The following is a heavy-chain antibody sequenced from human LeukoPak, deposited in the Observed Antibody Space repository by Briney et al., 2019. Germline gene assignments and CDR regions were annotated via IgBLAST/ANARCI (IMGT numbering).Heavy chain of an antibody. V-gene: IGHV3-23*01. Sequence: PGGSLRLSCAASGFTFSSYGMIWVRQAPGEGLEWVSTITNSGDSTYYTDSVKGRFTISRDDSRNTLYLQMNSLRAEDTAVYYCAKDRGYYDTSGYLIWGQGTLVTVSS. CDR2: ITNSGDST. CDR1: GFTFSSYG. J-gene: IGHJ4*02. D-gene: IGHD3-22*01. CDR3: AKDRGYYDTSGYLI.